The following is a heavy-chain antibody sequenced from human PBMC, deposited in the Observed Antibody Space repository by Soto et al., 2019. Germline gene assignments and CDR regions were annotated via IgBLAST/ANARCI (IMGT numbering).Heavy chain of an antibody. V-gene: IGHV3-74*01. CDR3: AREPNPRYYYGSGSRQYGMDV. CDR2: INSDGSST. J-gene: IGHJ6*02. CDR1: GFTFSSYW. Sequence: GSLRLSCAASGFTFSSYWMHWVRQAPGKGLVWVSRINSDGSSTSYADSVKGRFTISRDNAKNTLYLQMNSLRAEDTAVYYCAREPNPRYYYGSGSRQYGMDVWGQGTTVTVSS. D-gene: IGHD3-10*01.